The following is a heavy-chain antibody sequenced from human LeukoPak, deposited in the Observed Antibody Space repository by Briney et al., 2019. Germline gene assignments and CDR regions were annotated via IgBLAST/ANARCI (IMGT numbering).Heavy chain of an antibody. CDR2: INPSGGST. CDR1: GYTFTSYY. V-gene: IGHV1-46*01. D-gene: IGHD3-3*01. CDR3: ARAGDYDFWSGYSIREFDY. J-gene: IGHJ4*02. Sequence: ASVKVSCKASGYTFTSYYMHWVRQAPGQGLEWMGIINPSGGSTNYAQKFQGRVTMTRDTSISTAYMELSRLRSDDTAVYYCARAGDYDFWSGYSIREFDYWGQGTLVTVSS.